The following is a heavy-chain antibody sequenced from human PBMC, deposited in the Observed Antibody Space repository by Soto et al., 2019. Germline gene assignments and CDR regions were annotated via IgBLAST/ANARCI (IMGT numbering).Heavy chain of an antibody. CDR3: ARALLGGNDAFDI. V-gene: IGHV4-30-4*01. D-gene: IGHD1-26*01. CDR1: GGSISSGDYY. Sequence: SETLSLTCTVSGGSISSGDYYWSWIRQPPGKGLEWIGYIYYSGSTYYNPSLKSRVTISVDTSKNQFSLKLSSVTAAETAVYYCARALLGGNDAFDIWGQGTMVTVSS. CDR2: IYYSGST. J-gene: IGHJ3*02.